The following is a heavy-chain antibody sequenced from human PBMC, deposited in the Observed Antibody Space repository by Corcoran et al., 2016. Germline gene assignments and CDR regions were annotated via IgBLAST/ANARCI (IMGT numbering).Heavy chain of an antibody. J-gene: IGHJ4*02. V-gene: IGHV3-15*01. CDR3: TTAGGNNWGDY. CDR1: GFTFSNAW. D-gene: IGHD1-1*01. Sequence: EVQLVESGGGLVKPGGSLRLSCAASGFTFSNAWMSWVRQAPGKGLEWVGRIKGKTDGGTTDYAAPVKGRFTISRDDSKNTLYLQMNSLKTEDTAVYYCTTAGGNNWGDYWGQGTLVTVSS. CDR2: IKGKTDGGTT.